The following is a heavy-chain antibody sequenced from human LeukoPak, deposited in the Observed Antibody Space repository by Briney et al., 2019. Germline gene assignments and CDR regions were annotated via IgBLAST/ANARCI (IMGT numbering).Heavy chain of an antibody. CDR1: GGSISSSSYY. J-gene: IGHJ4*02. D-gene: IGHD3-16*02. Sequence: SETLSLTCTVSGGSISSSSYYWSWIRQPPGKGLEWIGYIYYSGSTNYNPSLKSRVTISVDTSKNQFSLKLSSVTAADTAVYYCARGAYDYVWGSYPKAGWYFDYWGQGTLVTVSS. CDR2: IYYSGST. V-gene: IGHV4-61*01. CDR3: ARGAYDYVWGSYPKAGWYFDY.